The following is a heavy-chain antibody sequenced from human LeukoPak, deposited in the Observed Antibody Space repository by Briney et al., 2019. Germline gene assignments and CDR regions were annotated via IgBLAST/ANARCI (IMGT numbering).Heavy chain of an antibody. V-gene: IGHV5-51*01. D-gene: IGHD5-12*01. Sequence: GESLKISCKGSGYIFTTCWIGWVRQMPGKGLELMGIIYPDDSDTRYSPSFQGQVTISADKSITTAYLQWGSLKASDSAMYYCARHIPERGNSGYDWGAFDIWGQGKMVTVSS. CDR3: ARHIPERGNSGYDWGAFDI. J-gene: IGHJ3*02. CDR2: IYPDDSDT. CDR1: GYIFTTCW.